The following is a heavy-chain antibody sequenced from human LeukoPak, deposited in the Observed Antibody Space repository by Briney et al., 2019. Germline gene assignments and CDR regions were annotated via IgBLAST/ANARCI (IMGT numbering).Heavy chain of an antibody. J-gene: IGHJ6*03. CDR2: ISSNGVNT. V-gene: IGHV3-64*02. CDR1: GFTLSSYA. CDR3: ARRHNYYYYMDV. Sequence: PGGSLRLSCAASGFTLSSYAMHWVRQAPGKAPEYVSAISSNGVNTYYADSVRGRFTISRDNSKNTLYLQMGSLRSEAMAIYYCARRHNYYYYMDVWGKGTTVTVSS.